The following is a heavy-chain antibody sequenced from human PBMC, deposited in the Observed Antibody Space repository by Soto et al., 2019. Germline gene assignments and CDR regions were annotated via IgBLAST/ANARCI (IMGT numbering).Heavy chain of an antibody. J-gene: IGHJ4*02. V-gene: IGHV3-23*01. CDR3: AKASDTDFWSGHFDF. Sequence: SGGSLRLSCAASGFAFSSYAMSWVRRAPGKGLEWVSAISGSAGGTGTYYADSVRGRFTIFRDNSKSTMFLQANSLRAEDTAIYYCAKASDTDFWSGHFDFRGQGXLVTVYS. D-gene: IGHD3-3*01. CDR2: ISGSAGGTGT. CDR1: GFAFSSYA.